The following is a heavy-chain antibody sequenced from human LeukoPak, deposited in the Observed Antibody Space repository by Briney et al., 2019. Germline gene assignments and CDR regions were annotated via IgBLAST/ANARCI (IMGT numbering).Heavy chain of an antibody. CDR2: IYTTGDT. V-gene: IGHV4-61*02. CDR1: GGSISNGAYH. J-gene: IGHJ4*01. CDR3: ARDSCSSNSCSFDY. D-gene: IGHD2-2*01. Sequence: SETLSLTCTVSGGSISNGAYHWSWIRQPAGKGMEWIGRIYTTGDTNYNPSLKSRVTMSRDTSKNQFPLNLTSVTAADTAIYYCARDSCSSNSCSFDYWGLGTLVTVSS.